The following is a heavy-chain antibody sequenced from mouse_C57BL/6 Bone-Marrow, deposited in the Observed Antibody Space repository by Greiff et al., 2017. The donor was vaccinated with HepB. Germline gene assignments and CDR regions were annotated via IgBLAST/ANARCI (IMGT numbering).Heavy chain of an antibody. V-gene: IGHV1-50*01. CDR2: IDPSDSYT. J-gene: IGHJ2*01. Sequence: VKLQQPGAELVKPGASVKLSCKASGYTFTSYWMQWVKQRPGQGLEWIGEIDPSDSYTNYNQKFKGKATLTVDTSSSTAYMQLSSLTSEDSAVYYCARSLYPFYFDYWGQGTTLTVSS. D-gene: IGHD1-3*01. CDR3: ARSLYPFYFDY. CDR1: GYTFTSYW.